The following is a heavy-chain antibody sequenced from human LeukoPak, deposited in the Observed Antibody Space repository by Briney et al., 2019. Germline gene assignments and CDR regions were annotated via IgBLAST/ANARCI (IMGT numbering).Heavy chain of an antibody. V-gene: IGHV4-4*07. Sequence: PSETLSLTCTVSGGCVSSYYWYWIRQSAGKGLEWIGRIYNSGGTNYNPSLMSRATVSLDTSKNQFSLKLSSVTAADTAIYYCARGGSHGQFWSGHDAFDFWGQGTMVTVSS. J-gene: IGHJ3*01. CDR1: GGCVSSYY. CDR2: IYNSGGT. D-gene: IGHD3-3*02. CDR3: ARGGSHGQFWSGHDAFDF.